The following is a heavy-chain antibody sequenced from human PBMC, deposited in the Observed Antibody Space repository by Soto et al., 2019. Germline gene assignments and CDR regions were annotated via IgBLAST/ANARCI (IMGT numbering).Heavy chain of an antibody. CDR1: GGSISSSSYY. CDR2: IYYSGST. J-gene: IGHJ5*02. Sequence: QLQLQESGPGLVKPSETLSLTCTVSGGSISSSSYYWGWIRQPPGKGLEWIGSIYYSGSTYYNPSLKSRVTISVDTSKNQFSLKLSSVTAADTAVYYCARQRDIVVVHEGNWFDPWGQGTLVTVSS. V-gene: IGHV4-39*01. CDR3: ARQRDIVVVHEGNWFDP. D-gene: IGHD2-2*01.